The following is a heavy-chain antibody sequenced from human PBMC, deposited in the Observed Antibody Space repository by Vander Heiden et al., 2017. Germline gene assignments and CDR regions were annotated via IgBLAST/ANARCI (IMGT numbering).Heavy chain of an antibody. CDR2: IIPIFGTA. CDR1: GGTFSSYA. D-gene: IGHD3-22*01. Sequence: QVQLVQSGAEVKKPGSSVKVSCKASGGTFSSYAISWVRKAPGQGLEWMGGIIPIFGTANYAQKFQGRVTITADESTSTAYMELSSLRSEDTAVYYCARAVLYYCDSSGGYYYYYYGMDVWGQGTTVTVS. CDR3: ARAVLYYCDSSGGYYYYYYGMDV. J-gene: IGHJ6*02. V-gene: IGHV1-69*01.